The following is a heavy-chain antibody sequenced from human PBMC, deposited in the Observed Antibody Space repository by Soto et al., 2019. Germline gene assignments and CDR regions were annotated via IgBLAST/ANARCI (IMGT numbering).Heavy chain of an antibody. V-gene: IGHV1-18*01. D-gene: IGHD3-9*01. CDR1: GYTFTSYG. CDR3: ARVNDILTGYYKGYDY. Sequence: QVQLVQSGAEVKKPGASVKVSCKASGYTFTSYGISWVRQAPGQGLEWMGWISAYNGNTNYAQKLQGRVTMTTDTSTSTPYMELRSLRSDDTAVYYCARVNDILTGYYKGYDYWGQGTLVTVSS. CDR2: ISAYNGNT. J-gene: IGHJ4*02.